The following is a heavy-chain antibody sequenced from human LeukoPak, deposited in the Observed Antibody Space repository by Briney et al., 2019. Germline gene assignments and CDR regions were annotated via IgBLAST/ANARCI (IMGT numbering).Heavy chain of an antibody. CDR1: GYTLTELS. D-gene: IGHD4-17*01. Sequence: ASVKVSCKVSGYTLTELSMHWVRQAPGKGLEWMGGFDPEDGETIYAQKFQGRVTMTEDTSTDTAYMELSSLRSEDTAVYYCATGQAVTRYYYYYYMDVWGKGTTVTVSS. V-gene: IGHV1-24*01. J-gene: IGHJ6*03. CDR2: FDPEDGET. CDR3: ATGQAVTRYYYYYYMDV.